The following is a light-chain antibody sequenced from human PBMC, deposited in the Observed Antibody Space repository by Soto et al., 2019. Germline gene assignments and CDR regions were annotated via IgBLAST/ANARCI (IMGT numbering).Light chain of an antibody. CDR1: SSDVGGYKY. CDR2: EVT. CDR3: SSYTSSGTWV. V-gene: IGLV2-14*01. J-gene: IGLJ3*02. Sequence: QSALTQPASVSGSPGQSITISCTGTSSDVGGYKYVYWYQQHPGKAPKVMIYEVTNRPSGVSNRFSGSKSGNTASLTISGLQTEDEADYYCSSYTSSGTWVFGGGTKLTVL.